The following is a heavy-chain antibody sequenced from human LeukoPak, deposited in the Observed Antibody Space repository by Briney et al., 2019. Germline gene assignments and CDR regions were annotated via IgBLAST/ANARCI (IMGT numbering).Heavy chain of an antibody. CDR2: ISYDGSNK. CDR1: GFTFSSYG. V-gene: IGHV3-30*18. Sequence: QTGGSLRLSCAASGFTFSSYGMHWVRQAPGKGLEWVAVISYDGSNKYYADSVKGRFTISRDNSKNTLYLQMNSLRAEDTAVYYCAKGGVQLERGYFQHWGQGTLVTVSS. CDR3: AKGGVQLERGYFQH. D-gene: IGHD1-1*01. J-gene: IGHJ1*01.